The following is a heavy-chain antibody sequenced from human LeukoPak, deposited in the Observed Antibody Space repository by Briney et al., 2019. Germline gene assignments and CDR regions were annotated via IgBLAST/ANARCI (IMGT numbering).Heavy chain of an antibody. D-gene: IGHD3-22*01. J-gene: IGHJ3*02. CDR1: GYTFTSYD. CDR3: ARFYYYDSGMAFDI. V-gene: IGHV1-8*01. Sequence: ASVKVSCKASGYTFTSYDINWVRQATGQGLEWMGWMNPNSGNTGYAQKLQGRVTMTRNTSISTAYMELSSLRSEDTAVYYCARFYYYDSGMAFDIWGQGTMVTVSS. CDR2: MNPNSGNT.